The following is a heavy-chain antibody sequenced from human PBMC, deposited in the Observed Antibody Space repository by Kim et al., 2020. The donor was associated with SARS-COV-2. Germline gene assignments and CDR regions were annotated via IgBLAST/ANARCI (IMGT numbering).Heavy chain of an antibody. CDR1: GYSFTSYW. CDR3: ARRSGAHYYYAMDV. D-gene: IGHD1-26*01. Sequence: GESLKISCKGSGYSFTSYWISWVRQMPGKGLEWMGRIDPSDSYTNYSPSFQGHVTISTDKSISTAYLQWSSLKASDTAIYYCARRSGAHYYYAMDVWGQGTTVTVSS. CDR2: IDPSDSYT. V-gene: IGHV5-10-1*01. J-gene: IGHJ6*02.